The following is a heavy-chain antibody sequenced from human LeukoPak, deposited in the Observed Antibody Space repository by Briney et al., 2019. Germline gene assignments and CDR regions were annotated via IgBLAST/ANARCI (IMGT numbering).Heavy chain of an antibody. V-gene: IGHV3-30*18. CDR2: ISYDGSNK. D-gene: IGHD2-2*01. Sequence: GRSLRLSCAASGFTFSSYGMHWVRQAPGKGLEWVAVISYDGSNKYYADSVKGRFTISRDNSKNTLYLQMNSLRAEDTAVYYCAKDPEIVVVPAANLFDYWGQGTLVTVSS. CDR3: AKDPEIVVVPAANLFDY. CDR1: GFTFSSYG. J-gene: IGHJ4*02.